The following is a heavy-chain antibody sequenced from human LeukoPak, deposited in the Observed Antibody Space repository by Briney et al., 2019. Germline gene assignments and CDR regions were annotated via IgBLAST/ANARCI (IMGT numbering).Heavy chain of an antibody. D-gene: IGHD4-17*01. CDR3: AKGSIYGDYGDFDH. V-gene: IGHV3-23*05. J-gene: IGHJ4*02. CDR2: IKGIGTSI. CDR1: GFSFDFSGYA. Sequence: GGSLRLSCAASGFSFDFSGYAMSWVRQAPGKGLEWVSGIKGIGTSIYYADSVKGRFTISRDNSDNTLYLQMNSLRADDTAVYYCAKGSIYGDYGDFDHWGQGTLVTVSS.